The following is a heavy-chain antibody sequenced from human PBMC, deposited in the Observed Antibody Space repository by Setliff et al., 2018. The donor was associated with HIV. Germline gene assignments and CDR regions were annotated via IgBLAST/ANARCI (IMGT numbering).Heavy chain of an antibody. Sequence: PSETLSLTCTVSGGSISSHYWSWIRQPPGKGLEWIGHIYTSGSTNYNPSLKSRVTMSVGTSKNRFSLKLNSVTAADTAVYYCARLNQQWLVRDSGSNWFDPWGQGILVTVSS. CDR3: ARLNQQWLVRDSGSNWFDP. CDR1: GGSISSHY. V-gene: IGHV4-4*08. J-gene: IGHJ5*02. D-gene: IGHD6-19*01. CDR2: IYTSGST.